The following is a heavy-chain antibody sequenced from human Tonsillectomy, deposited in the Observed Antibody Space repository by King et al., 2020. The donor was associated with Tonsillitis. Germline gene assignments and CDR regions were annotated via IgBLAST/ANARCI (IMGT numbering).Heavy chain of an antibody. D-gene: IGHD2-2*01. CDR1: GYRFTNYW. Sequence: EGQLVQSGAEVKKPGESLKISCKGSGYRFTNYWIGWVRQMPGKGLEWMGIIYPGDSDTRYSPSFQGQATISVDKSIRTAYLQWSSLKASDTAMYYCARQYCSTTSCYMYFFDYWGQGTLVTVSS. CDR3: ARQYCSTTSCYMYFFDY. V-gene: IGHV5-51*01. J-gene: IGHJ4*02. CDR2: IYPGDSDT.